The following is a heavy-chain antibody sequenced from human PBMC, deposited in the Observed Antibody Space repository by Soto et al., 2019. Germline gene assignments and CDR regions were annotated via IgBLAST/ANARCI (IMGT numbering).Heavy chain of an antibody. CDR2: LTPNSGNT. V-gene: IGHV1-8*01. J-gene: IGHJ5*02. CDR1: GYMFSTYD. CDR3: ARDHRYNWNDAGWFDP. D-gene: IGHD1-20*01. Sequence: QVQLVQSGAEVKKPGASVKVSCKASGYMFSTYDINWVRQAPGQGLEWMGWLTPNSGNTGYAQKFQGRVTMTRNTSINTAYMELSSLGSDDTAVYYCARDHRYNWNDAGWFDPWGQGTLVTVSS.